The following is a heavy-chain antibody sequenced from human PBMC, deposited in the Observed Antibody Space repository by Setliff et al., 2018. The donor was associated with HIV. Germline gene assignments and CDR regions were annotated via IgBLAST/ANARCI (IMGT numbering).Heavy chain of an antibody. J-gene: IGHJ4*02. Sequence: PGESLKISCAASGFTLSSVALHWVRQAPGKGLEWVSLISYDETTKHYASSVKGRFTISRDTSKNTLFLQMDRLRVEDTAVYYCARVLSGGNCYSCNYFFDSWGQGTLVTVSS. CDR1: GFTLSSVA. V-gene: IGHV3-30-3*01. CDR3: ARVLSGGNCYSCNYFFDS. D-gene: IGHD2-15*01. CDR2: ISYDETTK.